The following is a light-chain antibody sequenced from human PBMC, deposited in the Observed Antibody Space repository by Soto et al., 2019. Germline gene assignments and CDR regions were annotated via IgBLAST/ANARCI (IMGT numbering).Light chain of an antibody. J-gene: IGKJ1*01. Sequence: DIPMTQSPTSLSASVGDRVTITCRASQGIGYNLAWYQQKPGKVPKVLIYTASTLHSGVPSRFSGSGSGPEFTLTINSLQPEDVATYFCQKYDSHPWSFGKGTRVEI. CDR1: QGIGYN. V-gene: IGKV1-27*01. CDR2: TAS. CDR3: QKYDSHPWS.